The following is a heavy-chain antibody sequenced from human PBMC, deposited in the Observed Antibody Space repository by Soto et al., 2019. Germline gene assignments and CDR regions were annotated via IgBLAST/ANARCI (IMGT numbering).Heavy chain of an antibody. V-gene: IGHV5-10-1*04. CDR2: IYPGESYT. CDR1: GYSFTSYW. D-gene: IGHD3-16*01. J-gene: IGHJ6*01. CDR3: VRMCFSLFGYFWDYYYGMAF. Sequence: GESLKISCKGSGYSFTSYWISWVRQMPGKGLEWMARIYPGESYTNYSPSFQGQVTISADKSISTAYLQWSSLKASDTAMYYCVRMCFSLFGYFWDYYYGMAFWGQGTTATGSS.